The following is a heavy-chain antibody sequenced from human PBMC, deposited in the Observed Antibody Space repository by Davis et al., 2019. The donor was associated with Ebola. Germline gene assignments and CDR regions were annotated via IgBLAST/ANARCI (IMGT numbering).Heavy chain of an antibody. CDR2: INYSGST. J-gene: IGHJ4*02. Sequence: PSETLSLTCTVSGGSISSSSYYWGWIRQPPGKGLEWIGSINYSGSTYYNPSLKSRVTISVDTSKNQFSLRLNSVTAADTAIYYCAREGYRGGGFDYWGQGTLVPVSS. D-gene: IGHD2-21*01. CDR3: AREGYRGGGFDY. CDR1: GGSISSSSYY. V-gene: IGHV4-39*07.